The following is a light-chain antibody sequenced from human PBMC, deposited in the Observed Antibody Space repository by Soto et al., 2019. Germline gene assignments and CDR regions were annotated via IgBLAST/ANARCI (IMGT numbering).Light chain of an antibody. Sequence: QSVLTQPASVSGSPGQSITISCTGTSSDVGNYNYVSWYQQHPGKAPKLMIYDVSNRPSGVSNRFSGSKSGITASLTISGLQAEDEADYYCSSYTSSSTYVFGTGNKVTVL. CDR2: DVS. V-gene: IGLV2-14*01. CDR1: SSDVGNYNY. CDR3: SSYTSSSTYV. J-gene: IGLJ1*01.